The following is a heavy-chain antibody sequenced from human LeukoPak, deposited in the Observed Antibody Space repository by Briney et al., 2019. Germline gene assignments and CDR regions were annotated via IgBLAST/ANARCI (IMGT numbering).Heavy chain of an antibody. J-gene: IGHJ6*02. CDR3: ARDPTFIYYYYGMDV. CDR1: GFTFSSYA. CDR2: ISYDGSNK. V-gene: IGHV3-30*04. Sequence: GRSLRPSCAASGFTFSSYAMHWVRQAPGKGLEWVAVISYDGSNKYYADSVKGRFTISRDNSKNTLYLQMNSLRAEDTAVYYCARDPTFIYYYYGMDVWGQGTTATVSS.